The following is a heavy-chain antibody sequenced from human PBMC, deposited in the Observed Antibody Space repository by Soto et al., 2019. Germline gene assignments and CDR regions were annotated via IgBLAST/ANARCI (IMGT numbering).Heavy chain of an antibody. CDR3: ARASLPTSSYYFYMDV. Sequence: GGSLRLSCAASGFTFSSYSMNWIRQAPGKGLEWVSSITSSSPYMSYADSVKGRLAISRDNAKNSLYLQMDSLRAEDTAVYYCARASLPTSSYYFYMDVWGKGTTVTVSS. J-gene: IGHJ6*03. D-gene: IGHD1-1*01. CDR1: GFTFSSYS. V-gene: IGHV3-21*01. CDR2: ITSSSPYM.